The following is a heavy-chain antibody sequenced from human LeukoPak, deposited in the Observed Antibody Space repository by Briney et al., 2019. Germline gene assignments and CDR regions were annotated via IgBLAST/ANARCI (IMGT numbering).Heavy chain of an antibody. D-gene: IGHD4-17*01. CDR1: GFRFSDYS. CDR3: GRGNGDYGGVDY. Sequence: GGSLRLSCAVSGFRFSDYSMNWVRQAPGKGLEWVSYISSSNNIYYADSVKGRFTISRDNAKNSLWLQMNSLRAEDTAVYHCGRGNGDYGGVDYWGQGTLVTVSS. J-gene: IGHJ4*02. CDR2: ISSSNNI. V-gene: IGHV3-48*01.